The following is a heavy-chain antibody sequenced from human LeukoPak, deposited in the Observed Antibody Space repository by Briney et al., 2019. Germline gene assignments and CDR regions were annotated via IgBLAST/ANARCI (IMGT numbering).Heavy chain of an antibody. V-gene: IGHV4-34*01. D-gene: IGHD1-26*01. CDR3: ARLGGSYYGLDY. CDR2: INHSGST. CDR1: GFTFSSYA. Sequence: PGGSLRLSCAASGFTFSSYAMSWIRQPQGKGLEWIGEINHSGSTNYNPSLKSRVTISVDTSKNQFSLKLSSVTAADTAVYYCARLGGSYYGLDYWGQGTLVTVSS. J-gene: IGHJ4*02.